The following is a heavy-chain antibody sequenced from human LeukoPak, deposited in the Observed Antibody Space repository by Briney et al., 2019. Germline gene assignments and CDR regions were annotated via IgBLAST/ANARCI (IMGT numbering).Heavy chain of an antibody. J-gene: IGHJ5*02. CDR3: ARDIRGLVFDP. V-gene: IGHV1-18*01. D-gene: IGHD3/OR15-3a*01. CDR2: ISAYNGNT. CDR1: GGTFSSYA. Sequence: ASVKVSCKASGGTFSSYAISWVRQAPGQGLEWMGWISAYNGNTNYAQKLQGRVTMTTDTSTSTAYMELRSLRSDDTAVYYCARDIRGLVFDPWGQGTLVTVSS.